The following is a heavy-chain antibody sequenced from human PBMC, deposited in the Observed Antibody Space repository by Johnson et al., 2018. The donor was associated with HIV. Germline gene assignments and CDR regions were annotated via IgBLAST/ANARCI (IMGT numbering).Heavy chain of an antibody. Sequence: VQLVESGGGVVQPGRSLRLSCAASGFTFSTYGMHWVRQAPGKGLEWVAVTSYDGGNKYYADYVKGRLTISRDNSKNTLYLQMNSLRAEDTAVYYCARWIQLWVAFDIWGQGTMVTVSS. J-gene: IGHJ3*02. V-gene: IGHV3-30*19. CDR1: GFTFSTYG. D-gene: IGHD5-18*01. CDR3: ARWIQLWVAFDI. CDR2: TSYDGGNK.